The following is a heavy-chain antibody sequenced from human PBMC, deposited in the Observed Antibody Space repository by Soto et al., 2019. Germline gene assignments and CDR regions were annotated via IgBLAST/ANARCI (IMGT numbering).Heavy chain of an antibody. D-gene: IGHD3-3*01. J-gene: IGHJ6*02. Sequence: PSETLSLTCAVYGGSFSGYYWTWIRQPPGTGLEWIGEINHSGSTNYNPSLKSRVTISVDTSKNQFSLKLTSVTAADTAVYYGARLKVLEWFLDVWGQGTTVTVSS. CDR1: GGSFSGYY. CDR2: INHSGST. CDR3: ARLKVLEWFLDV. V-gene: IGHV4-34*01.